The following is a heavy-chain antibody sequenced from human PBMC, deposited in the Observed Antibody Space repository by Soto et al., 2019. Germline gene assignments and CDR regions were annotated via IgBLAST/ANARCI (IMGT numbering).Heavy chain of an antibody. J-gene: IGHJ5*02. CDR2: IKSDGTRT. V-gene: IGHV3-74*03. CDR1: GFTFSGYW. Sequence: PVVSLGLSCAASGFTFSGYWRHWVRQAPGKGLVWVSRIKSDGTRTMYADSVKGRFTIARDNAKNTLYLQMNSLREEDTAVYYCARSEWFDPWGQGTLVTVSS. CDR3: ARSEWFDP.